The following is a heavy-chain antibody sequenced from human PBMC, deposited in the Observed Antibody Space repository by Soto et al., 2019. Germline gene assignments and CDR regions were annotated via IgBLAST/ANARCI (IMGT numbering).Heavy chain of an antibody. D-gene: IGHD1-20*01. CDR2: IDYSGTA. CDR1: SGSISVTNVF. J-gene: IGHJ4*02. Sequence: SETLSLTCTVSSGSISVTNVFWGWVRQPPGKGLEWIGNIDYSGTAYFSPSLATRVTFHVDTSKNQFSLTLYSVTAADTAVYYCARITGRHLAYCGQGTLVTVS. CDR3: ARITGRHLAY. V-gene: IGHV4-39*01.